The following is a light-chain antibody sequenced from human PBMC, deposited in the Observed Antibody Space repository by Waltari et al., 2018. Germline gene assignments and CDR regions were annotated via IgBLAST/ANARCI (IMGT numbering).Light chain of an antibody. CDR2: DVS. J-gene: IGKJ1*01. V-gene: IGKV3-11*01. CDR3: HQRSNWPRT. CDR1: QSVGTS. Sequence: EIVLTQSPGTLSLSPWESATLPCRARQSVGTSVTWYQQKPGQAPRLLIYDVSNRATAIPDGFSGSGSGTDFTLTISSLEPEDFAIYYCHQRSNWPRTFGQGTKVELK.